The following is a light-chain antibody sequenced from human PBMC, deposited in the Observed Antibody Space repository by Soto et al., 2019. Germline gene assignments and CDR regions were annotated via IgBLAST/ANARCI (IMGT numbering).Light chain of an antibody. J-gene: IGKJ2*01. CDR1: QSVSSSY. CDR2: GAS. V-gene: IGKV3-20*01. CDR3: QQYGSSPGT. Sequence: EIVLTQSPGTLSLSPGERATLSCRASQSVSSSYLAWYQQKPGQAPRLLIYGASSRATGIPDTFSGSGSGTDFTLTISSLEPEDLAVYYCQQYGSSPGTFGQGTKLEIK.